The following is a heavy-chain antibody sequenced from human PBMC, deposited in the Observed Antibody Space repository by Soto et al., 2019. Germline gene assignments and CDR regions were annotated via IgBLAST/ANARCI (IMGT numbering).Heavy chain of an antibody. J-gene: IGHJ4*02. CDR1: GFTFSSYG. CDR2: ISYDGNNK. V-gene: IGHV3-30*18. Sequence: QVQLVESGGGVVQPGKSLRLSCAASGFTFSSYGMHWVRQAPGKGLEWVAVISYDGNNKYYADSVKGRFTISRDNSKNTLFLQMNSLRAEDTAIYYCANDATWYSSSWYFDYWGQGTLVTVSS. CDR3: ANDATWYSSSWYFDY. D-gene: IGHD6-13*01.